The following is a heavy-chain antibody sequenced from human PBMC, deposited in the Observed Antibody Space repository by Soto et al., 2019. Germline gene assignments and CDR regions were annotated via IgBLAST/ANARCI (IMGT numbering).Heavy chain of an antibody. J-gene: IGHJ3*02. V-gene: IGHV1-2*04. CDR2: INPNSGGT. CDR3: ARVDCSSTSCYDAFDI. D-gene: IGHD2-2*01. CDR1: GYTFTGYY. Sequence: ASVKVSCKASGYTFTGYYMHWVRQAPGQGLEWMGWINPNSGGTNYAQKFQGWVTMTRDTSISTAYMELSRLRSDDTAVYYCARVDCSSTSCYDAFDIWGQETMVTVSS.